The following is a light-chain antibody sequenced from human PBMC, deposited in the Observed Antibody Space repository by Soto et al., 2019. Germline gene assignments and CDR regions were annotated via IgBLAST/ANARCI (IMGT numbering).Light chain of an antibody. J-gene: IGKJ5*01. CDR1: QSVSSSY. CDR3: QQYGNSPIT. CDR2: GTS. Sequence: EIVLTQSPGTLSLSPGERATXXXXXSQSVSSSYLAWYQQKPGQAPRLLIYGTSSRATGIPDRFSGSGSGTDFTLTISRLEPEDFAVYYCQQYGNSPITFGQGTRLEIK. V-gene: IGKV3-20*01.